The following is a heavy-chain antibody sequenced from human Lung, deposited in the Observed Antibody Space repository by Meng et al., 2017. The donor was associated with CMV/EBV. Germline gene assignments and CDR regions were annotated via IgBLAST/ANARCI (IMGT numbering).Heavy chain of an antibody. CDR2: ISYDGSNK. CDR1: GFTFSSYA. D-gene: IGHD6-19*01. CDR3: APLGTSSADLPI. Sequence: SXAASGFTFSSYAMHWVRQAPGKGLEWVAVISYDGSNKYYADSVKGRFTISRDNSKNTLYLQMNSLRAEDTAVYYCAPLGTSSADLPIWGQGPLVTVSS. V-gene: IGHV3-30*04. J-gene: IGHJ4*02.